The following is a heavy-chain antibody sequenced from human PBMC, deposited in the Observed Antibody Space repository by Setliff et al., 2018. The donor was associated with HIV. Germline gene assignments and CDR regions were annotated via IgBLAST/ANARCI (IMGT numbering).Heavy chain of an antibody. D-gene: IGHD3-22*01. Sequence: SETLSLTCSVSGDSISSSSYYWGWIRQPPGKGLEWIGSIYYSGSTYYNPSLNSRVTISVDASKNQFSLKLSSVTAADTAVYYCASLPPLYDSSGYYFDYWGQGTLVT. J-gene: IGHJ4*02. CDR3: ASLPPLYDSSGYYFDY. CDR1: GDSISSSSYY. V-gene: IGHV4-39*01. CDR2: IYYSGST.